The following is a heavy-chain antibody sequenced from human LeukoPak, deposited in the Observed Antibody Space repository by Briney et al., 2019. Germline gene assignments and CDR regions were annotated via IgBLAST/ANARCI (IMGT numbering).Heavy chain of an antibody. CDR1: GFTFDDYA. V-gene: IGHV3-43*02. D-gene: IGHD4-23*01. CDR3: AKGLTTVVTRGAFDI. J-gene: IGHJ3*02. Sequence: PGGSLRLSCAASGFTFDDYAIHWVRQAPGKGLEWVSVISGDGGSTYYADAVKGRFTISRDNSKNSLYLQMNSLRSEDTALHYCAKGLTTVVTRGAFDIWGQGTMVTVSS. CDR2: ISGDGGST.